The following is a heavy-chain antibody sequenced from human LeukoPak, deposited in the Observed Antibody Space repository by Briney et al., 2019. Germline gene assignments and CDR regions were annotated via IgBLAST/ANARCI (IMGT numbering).Heavy chain of an antibody. CDR1: GFTLSSSA. J-gene: IGHJ4*02. CDR2: ISNNGGYT. CDR3: AKQLGYCSDGSCYFPY. V-gene: IGHV3-23*01. Sequence: GGSLRLSCAASGFTLSSSAMSWARQAPGKGLEWVSAISNNGGYTYYADSVQGRFTISRDNSKSTLCLQMNSLRAEDTAVYYCAKQLGYCSDGSCYFPYWGQGTLVTVSS. D-gene: IGHD2-15*01.